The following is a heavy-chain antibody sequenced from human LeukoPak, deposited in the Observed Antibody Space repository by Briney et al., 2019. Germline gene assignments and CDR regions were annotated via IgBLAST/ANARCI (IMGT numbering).Heavy chain of an antibody. CDR1: GFTFSSYV. V-gene: IGHV3-23*01. J-gene: IGHJ2*01. CDR2: TTGNGATT. Sequence: PGGSLRLSCAASGFTFSSYVMTWVRQAPGKGLEWVTTTTGNGATTDYADSVKGRFTISRDNSKNTLSLQMNSLRAEDTAVYYCARSWYFDLWGRGTLVTVSS. CDR3: ARSWYFDL.